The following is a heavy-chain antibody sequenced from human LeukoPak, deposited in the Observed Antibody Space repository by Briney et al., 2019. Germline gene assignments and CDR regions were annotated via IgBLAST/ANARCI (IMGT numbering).Heavy chain of an antibody. V-gene: IGHV3-66*01. J-gene: IGHJ4*02. CDR2: IYSGGST. D-gene: IGHD3-10*01. CDR3: ARDAEKPHYYGSGSYY. Sequence: PGGSLRLSCAASGFTVSSNYMSWVRQAPGKGLEWISVIYSGGSTYYADSVKGRFTISRDNAKNTLYLQMNSLRAEDTAVYYCARDAEKPHYYGSGSYYWGQGTLVTVSS. CDR1: GFTVSSNY.